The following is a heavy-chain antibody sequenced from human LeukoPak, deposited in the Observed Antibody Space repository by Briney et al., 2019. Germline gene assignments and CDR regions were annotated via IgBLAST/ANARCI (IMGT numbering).Heavy chain of an antibody. V-gene: IGHV4-59*04. CDR2: IYHSGST. D-gene: IGHD5-18*01. Sequence: SETLSLTCTVSGGSISSYYWSWIRQPPGKGLEWIGSIYHSGSTYYNPSLKSRVTISVDTSKNQFSLKLSSVTAADTAVYYCAVKERGYSYGYYGYWGQGTLVTVSS. CDR1: GGSISSYY. CDR3: AVKERGYSYGYYGY. J-gene: IGHJ4*02.